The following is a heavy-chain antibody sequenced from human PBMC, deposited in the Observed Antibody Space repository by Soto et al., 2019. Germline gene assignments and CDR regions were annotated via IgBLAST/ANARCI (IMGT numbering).Heavy chain of an antibody. Sequence: PSETLSLTCDVSGDSIITYYWSWIRQPPGKGLEWIGYVYYSGSTLYNPSLESRVTLSIDMSKKQVSLKLNSVIAADTAVYYCARTRMIESWIDYWGHGTLVTVSS. CDR2: VYYSGST. D-gene: IGHD2-21*01. V-gene: IGHV4-59*01. J-gene: IGHJ4*01. CDR3: ARTRMIESWIDY. CDR1: GDSIITYY.